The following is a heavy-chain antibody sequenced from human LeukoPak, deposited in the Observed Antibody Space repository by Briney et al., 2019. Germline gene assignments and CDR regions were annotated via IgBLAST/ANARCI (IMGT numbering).Heavy chain of an antibody. J-gene: IGHJ4*02. CDR2: ISSSSSTI. V-gene: IGHV3-48*01. D-gene: IGHD5-18*01. CDR1: GFTFSSYS. CDR3: ARDEWRHSAGYFDY. Sequence: GGSLRLSCAASGFTFSSYSMNWVRQAPGKGLEWVSYISSSSSTIYYADSVKGRFTISRGNAKNSLYLQMNSLRAEDTAVYYCARDEWRHSAGYFDYWGQGTLVTVSS.